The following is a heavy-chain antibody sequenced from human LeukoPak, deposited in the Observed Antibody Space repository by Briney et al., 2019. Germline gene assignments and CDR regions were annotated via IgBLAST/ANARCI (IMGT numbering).Heavy chain of an antibody. D-gene: IGHD3-16*01. CDR1: GYSISSGYY. V-gene: IGHV4-38-2*02. CDR3: ARAFGGVMDY. Sequence: SETLSLTCTVSGYSISSGYYWGWIRQPPGKGLEWIGSIYHSGSTYYNPSLKSRVTISVDTSKNQFSLKLSSVTAADTAVYYCARAFGGVMDYWGQGTLVTVSS. CDR2: IYHSGST. J-gene: IGHJ4*02.